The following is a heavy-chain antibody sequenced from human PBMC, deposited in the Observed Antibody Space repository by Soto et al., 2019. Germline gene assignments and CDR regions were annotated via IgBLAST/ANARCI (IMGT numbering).Heavy chain of an antibody. D-gene: IGHD5-12*01. CDR2: IDPSDSYT. CDR3: ARGGYSGHDYDY. Sequence: PGESLKISCKGSGYRFTSYWISWVRQMPGKGLEWMGRIDPSDSYTNYSPSFQGHVTISVDKSISTAYLQWSSLKASDTAMYYCARGGYSGHDYDYWGQRDLVTVYS. V-gene: IGHV5-10-1*01. CDR1: GYRFTSYW. J-gene: IGHJ4*02.